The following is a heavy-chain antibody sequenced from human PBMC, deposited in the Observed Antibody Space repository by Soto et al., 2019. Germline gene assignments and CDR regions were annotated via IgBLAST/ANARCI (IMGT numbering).Heavy chain of an antibody. V-gene: IGHV3-48*03. Sequence: EVQLVESGGGWVQPGGSLRLSCAASGFTFSSYELNWVRQAPGKGLEWVSYISSSGSTIYYADSVKGRFTISRDNAKNSLYLQMNSLRAEDTAVYYCAGGGYYDSSGYYYPIDYWGQGTLVSVSS. CDR1: GFTFSSYE. CDR3: AGGGYYDSSGYYYPIDY. D-gene: IGHD3-22*01. J-gene: IGHJ4*02. CDR2: ISSSGSTI.